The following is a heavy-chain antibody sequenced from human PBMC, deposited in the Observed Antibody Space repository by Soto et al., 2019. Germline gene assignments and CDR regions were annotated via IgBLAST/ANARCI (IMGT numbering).Heavy chain of an antibody. V-gene: IGHV1-8*01. CDR1: GYSFNSYN. Sequence: QVQLVQSGAEVKKPGASVKVSCKDSGYSFNSYNINWVRQATGQGLEWMVWINPNSGNTGYAQKFHGRVTMTRDNPISTAYMALRSLRSEDTAIYYCASLHTGEYGGQGTMDTVSS. CDR3: ASLHTGEY. J-gene: IGHJ4*02. D-gene: IGHD3-10*01. CDR2: INPNSGNT.